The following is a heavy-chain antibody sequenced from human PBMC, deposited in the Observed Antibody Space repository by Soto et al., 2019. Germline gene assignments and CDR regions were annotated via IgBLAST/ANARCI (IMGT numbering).Heavy chain of an antibody. CDR3: ARGPGGPDGPGDY. CDR2: INAGNGNT. J-gene: IGHJ4*02. D-gene: IGHD2-15*01. V-gene: IGHV1-3*01. CDR1: GYTFTSYA. Sequence: QVQLVQSGAEVKKPGASVKVSCKASGYTFTSYAMHWVRQAPGQRLEWMGWINAGNGNTKYSQKFQGGVTITRDTSASTAYMERSSLRSEDTAVYYCARGPGGPDGPGDYWGQGTLVTVSS.